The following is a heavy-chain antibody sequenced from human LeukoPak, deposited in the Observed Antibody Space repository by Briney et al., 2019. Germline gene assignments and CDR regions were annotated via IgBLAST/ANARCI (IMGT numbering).Heavy chain of an antibody. CDR2: INPNSGGT. J-gene: IGHJ5*02. Sequence: GASVKVSCKASGYTFTGYYMHWVRQAPGRGLEWMGWINPNSGGTNHAQKFQGRVTMTRDTSISTVYMELSRLRSDDTAVYYCARQWLVSPVGFDPWGQGTLVTVSS. D-gene: IGHD6-19*01. CDR1: GYTFTGYY. CDR3: ARQWLVSPVGFDP. V-gene: IGHV1-2*02.